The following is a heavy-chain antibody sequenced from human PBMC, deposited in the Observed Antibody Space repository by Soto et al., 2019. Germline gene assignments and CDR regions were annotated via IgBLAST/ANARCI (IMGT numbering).Heavy chain of an antibody. D-gene: IGHD2-15*01. CDR1: GFTFSGCV. V-gene: IGHV3-73*02. CDR2: IGRKANSYAT. Sequence: EVQLVESGGGLVQPGGSLKLSCAASGFTFSGCVMHWVRQASGKGLEWVGHIGRKANSYATTYAASVKGRFSISRDDSENTAYLQMNSLKTEDTAVYYCSSQVCSGDSCQRPNWGQGTLVTVSS. J-gene: IGHJ4*02. CDR3: SSQVCSGDSCQRPN.